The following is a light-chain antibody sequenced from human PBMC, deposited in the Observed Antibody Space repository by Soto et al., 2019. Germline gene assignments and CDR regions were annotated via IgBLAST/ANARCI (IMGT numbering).Light chain of an antibody. V-gene: IGLV1-47*01. Sequence: QSVLTQPPSASGTHGQRVTISCSGSSSNIGSNYVYWYQQFPGSAPKLLIYRNDQRPSGVPDRFSGSNSGTPASLAISGPRSEDEADYYCAAWDDSLSAVVFGGGTKVTVL. CDR1: SSNIGSNY. CDR2: RND. J-gene: IGLJ2*01. CDR3: AAWDDSLSAVV.